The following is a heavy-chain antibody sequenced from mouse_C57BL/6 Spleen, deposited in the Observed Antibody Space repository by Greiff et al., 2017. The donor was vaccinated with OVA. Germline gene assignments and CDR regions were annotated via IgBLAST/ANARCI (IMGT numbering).Heavy chain of an antibody. CDR1: GFTFSDYY. V-gene: IGHV5-16*01. J-gene: IGHJ1*03. Sequence: EVKVVESEGGLVQPGRSMKLSCTASGFTFSDYYMAWVRQVPEKGLEWVANINYDDSSTYYLDSLKSRFIISRDNAKNILYLQMSSLKSEDTATYYCAREGRGSSYWYFDVWGTGTTVTVSS. D-gene: IGHD1-1*01. CDR3: AREGRGSSYWYFDV. CDR2: INYDDSST.